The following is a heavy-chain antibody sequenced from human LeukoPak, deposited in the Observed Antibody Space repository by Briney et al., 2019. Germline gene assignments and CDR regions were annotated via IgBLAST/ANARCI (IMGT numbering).Heavy chain of an antibody. V-gene: IGHV1-8*03. CDR3: ARIGGSSFYYFDY. CDR2: VNPNSGNT. J-gene: IGHJ4*02. CDR1: GYTFTSYD. D-gene: IGHD2-2*01. Sequence: ASVKVSCKASGYTFTSYDINWVRQAPGQGLEWVGWVNPNSGNTGYAQKFQGRVTITRNTSRGTAYMELSSLRSEDTAVYYCARIGGSSFYYFDYWDQGTLVTVSS.